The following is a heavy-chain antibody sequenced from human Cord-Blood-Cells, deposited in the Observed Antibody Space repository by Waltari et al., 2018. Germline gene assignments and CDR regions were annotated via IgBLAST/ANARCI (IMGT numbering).Heavy chain of an antibody. CDR2: IYWNDDK. D-gene: IGHD6-13*01. Sequence: QITLKESGPTLVKPTQTLTLTCTFSGFSLSTSGVGVGWIRQPPGKALEWLALIYWNDDKRYSPSLKSRLTITKDTSKNQVVLTMTNMDPVDTATYYCARYRSSYSSSWYYYYYMDVWGKGTTVTVSS. J-gene: IGHJ6*03. V-gene: IGHV2-5*01. CDR1: GFSLSTSGVG. CDR3: ARYRSSYSSSWYYYYYMDV.